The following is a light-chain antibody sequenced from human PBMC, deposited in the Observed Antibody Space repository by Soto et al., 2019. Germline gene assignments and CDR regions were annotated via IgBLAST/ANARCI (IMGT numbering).Light chain of an antibody. Sequence: ETVLTQFPATLSLSPGERATLSCRASQSISSYLAWYQQKPGQAPRLLIYDASNRATGIPARFSGSASGTDFTLTISSLEPEDLAVYYCQQRNTWPLTFGGGTKVEIK. J-gene: IGKJ4*01. V-gene: IGKV3-11*01. CDR1: QSISSY. CDR3: QQRNTWPLT. CDR2: DAS.